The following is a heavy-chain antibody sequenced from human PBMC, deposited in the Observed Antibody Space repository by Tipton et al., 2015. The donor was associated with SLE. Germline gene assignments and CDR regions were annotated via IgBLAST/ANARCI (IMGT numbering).Heavy chain of an antibody. CDR1: GGSISSENYY. J-gene: IGHJ3*02. CDR2: IYTSGIT. D-gene: IGHD3-10*01. CDR3: ARDISTYGAGDAFDI. Sequence: LRLSCTVSGGSISSENYYWTWIRQPAGKGLEWIGRIYTSGITNYNPSLKSRVTISVDTSKNQFSLKVKSVTAEDTAVDYCARDISTYGAGDAFDIWGQGTMVTVSS. V-gene: IGHV4-61*02.